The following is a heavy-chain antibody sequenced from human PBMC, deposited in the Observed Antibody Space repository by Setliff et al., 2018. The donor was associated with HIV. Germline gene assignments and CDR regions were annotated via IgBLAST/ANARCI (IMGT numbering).Heavy chain of an antibody. CDR1: GGSFSGYY. J-gene: IGHJ4*02. CDR3: AREGDGIDF. V-gene: IGHV4-34*04. D-gene: IGHD2-21*02. Sequence: SETLSLTCAVYGGSFSGYYWSWIRQPPGKGLEWIGSGHYTGNTYTSPSLKSRATISLDASKNKISLKLTSVTSADTAVYYCAREGDGIDFWGQGTLVTVSS. CDR2: GHYTGNT.